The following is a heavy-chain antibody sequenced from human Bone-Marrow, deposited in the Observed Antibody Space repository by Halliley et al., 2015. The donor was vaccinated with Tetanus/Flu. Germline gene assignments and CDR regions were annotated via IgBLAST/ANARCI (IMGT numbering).Heavy chain of an antibody. Sequence: GYNGNTNYAQNLQDRVPMPPDTSPSTAYMELRSLRSDDTAVYYCARGFCTSTSCYLGYLDYWGQGTLLTVSS. CDR3: ARGFCTSTSCYLGYLDY. V-gene: IGHV1-18*01. J-gene: IGHJ4*02. D-gene: IGHD2-2*01. CDR2: GYNGNT.